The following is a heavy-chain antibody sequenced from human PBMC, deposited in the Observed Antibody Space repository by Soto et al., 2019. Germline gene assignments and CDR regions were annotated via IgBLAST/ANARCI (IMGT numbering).Heavy chain of an antibody. CDR1: GYSFPDYH. Sequence: ASVKVSCKASGYSFPDYHIHWVRQAPGQGLEWLGRINPKSGGTSTAQKFQGWVTMTRDRSISTVYMELTRLRSDDTAVYFCARGHSTDCSYFLCSLFYNHAMDVSGPAPTLTLSS. J-gene: IGHJ6*02. V-gene: IGHV1-2*04. CDR2: INPKSGGT. CDR3: ARGHSTDCSYFLCSLFYNHAMDV. D-gene: IGHD3-16*01.